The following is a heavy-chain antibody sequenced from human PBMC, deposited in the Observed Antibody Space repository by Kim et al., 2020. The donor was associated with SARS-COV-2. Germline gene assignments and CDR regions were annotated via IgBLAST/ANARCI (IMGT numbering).Heavy chain of an antibody. CDR1: GGSFSGYY. V-gene: IGHV4-34*01. CDR2: INHSGST. CDR3: ARRSWLRLGGYGD. J-gene: IGHJ4*02. D-gene: IGHD5-12*01. Sequence: SETLSLTCAVYGGSFSGYYWSWIRQPPGKGLEWIGEINHSGSTNYNPSLKSRVTISVDTSKNQFSLKLSSVTAADTAVYYCARRSWLRLGGYGDWGQGTLVTVSS.